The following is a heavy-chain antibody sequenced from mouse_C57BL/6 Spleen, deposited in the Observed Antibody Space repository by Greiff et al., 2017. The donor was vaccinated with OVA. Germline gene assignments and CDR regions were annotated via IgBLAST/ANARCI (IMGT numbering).Heavy chain of an antibody. CDR1: GYTFTSYW. J-gene: IGHJ1*03. V-gene: IGHV1-52*01. Sequence: QVQLKQPGAELVRPGSSVKLSCKASGYTFTSYWMHWVKQRPIQGLEWIGNIDPSDSETHYNQKFKDKATLTVDKSSSTAYMQLSSLTSEDSAVYYCARKKGDYWYFDVWGTGTTVTVSS. CDR2: IDPSDSET. CDR3: ARKKGDYWYFDV.